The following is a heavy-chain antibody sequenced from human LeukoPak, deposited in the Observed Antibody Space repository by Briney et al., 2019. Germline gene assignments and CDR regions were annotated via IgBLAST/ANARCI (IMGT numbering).Heavy chain of an antibody. CDR3: ARDHFTVAGNLDY. Sequence: NPSETLSLTCTVSGGSISSYYWSWIRQPPGKGLEWIGYISYRGSTKYNPSLKSRVTISVDTSKNQFSLKLNSVSAADTAVYYCARDHFTVAGNLDYWGQGTLVTVSS. D-gene: IGHD6-19*01. J-gene: IGHJ4*02. V-gene: IGHV4-59*01. CDR2: ISYRGST. CDR1: GGSISSYY.